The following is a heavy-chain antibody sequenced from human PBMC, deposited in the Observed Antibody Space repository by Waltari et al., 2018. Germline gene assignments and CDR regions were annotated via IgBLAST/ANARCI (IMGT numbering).Heavy chain of an antibody. CDR2: ISSRGSTI. J-gene: IGHJ4*02. V-gene: IGHV3-48*03. D-gene: IGHD1-26*01. Sequence: EVQLVESGGGLVQPGGSLRLSCAASGFTFSSYEMNWVRQAPGRGLEWVSYISSRGSTIYYADSVKGRFTISRDNAKNSLYRQMNSLRAEDTAVYYCARDQARRELRFDYWGQGTLVTVSS. CDR1: GFTFSSYE. CDR3: ARDQARRELRFDY.